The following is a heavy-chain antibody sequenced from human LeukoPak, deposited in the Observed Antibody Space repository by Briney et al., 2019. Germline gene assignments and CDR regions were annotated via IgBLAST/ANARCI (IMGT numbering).Heavy chain of an antibody. CDR2: INPSGGST. Sequence: ASVKVSFKASGYTFTSYYMHWVRQAPGQGLEWMGIINPSGGSTSYAQKFQGRVTMTRDTSTSTVYMELSSLRSEDTAVYYCARDRRRFFCSGGSCYSNYFDYWGQGTLVTVSS. V-gene: IGHV1-46*01. CDR3: ARDRRRFFCSGGSCYSNYFDY. J-gene: IGHJ4*02. CDR1: GYTFTSYY. D-gene: IGHD2-15*01.